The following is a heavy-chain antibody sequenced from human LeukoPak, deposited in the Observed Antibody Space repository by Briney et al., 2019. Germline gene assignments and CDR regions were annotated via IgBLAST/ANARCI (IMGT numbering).Heavy chain of an antibody. D-gene: IGHD3-22*01. Sequence: GASVKVSCKASGYTFTSYYMHCVRQAPGQGLEWMGIINPSGCSTSYAQKFQGRVTMTRDTSTSTVYMDLSSLRSEDTAVYSCAREARYYYDSSAREGFDYWGQGTLVTVSS. CDR3: AREARYYYDSSAREGFDY. V-gene: IGHV1-46*01. J-gene: IGHJ4*02. CDR1: GYTFTSYY. CDR2: INPSGCST.